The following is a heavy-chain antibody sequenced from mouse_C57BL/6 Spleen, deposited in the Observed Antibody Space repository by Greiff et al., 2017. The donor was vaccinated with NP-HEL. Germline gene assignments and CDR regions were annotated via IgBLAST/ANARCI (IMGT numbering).Heavy chain of an antibody. V-gene: IGHV5-16*01. D-gene: IGHD1-1*01. J-gene: IGHJ2*01. CDR2: INYDGSST. CDR1: GFTFSDYY. CDR3: ARERIYYYGSSYVWYFDY. Sequence: EVKLVESEGGLVQPGSSMKLSCTASGFTFSDYYMAWVRQVPEKGLEWVANINYDGSSTYYLDSLKSRFIISRDNAKNILYLQMSSLKSEDTATYYCARERIYYYGSSYVWYFDYWGQGTTLTVSS.